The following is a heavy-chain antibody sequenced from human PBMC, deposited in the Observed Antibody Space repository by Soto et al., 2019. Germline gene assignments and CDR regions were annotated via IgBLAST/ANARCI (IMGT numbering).Heavy chain of an antibody. V-gene: IGHV3-23*01. Sequence: EVQLMESGGGLVQPGGSLRLSCAASGFTFDNYAMNWVRQAPGKGLEWVSGISATGGSTYYAASVRSRLGISRDNSKNTLDLQMNSLRAEDTAVYYCARSLDVFLWLGELLSLGFDSWGQGTLVTASS. CDR1: GFTFDNYA. J-gene: IGHJ4*02. CDR3: ARSLDVFLWLGELLSLGFDS. D-gene: IGHD3-10*01. CDR2: ISATGGST.